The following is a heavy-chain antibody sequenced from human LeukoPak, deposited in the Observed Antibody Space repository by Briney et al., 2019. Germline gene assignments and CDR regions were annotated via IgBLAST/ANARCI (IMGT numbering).Heavy chain of an antibody. CDR3: ASQYSSSFWFDP. Sequence: SQTLSLTCTVSGGSISSYYWSWIRQPPGKGLEWIGYIYTSGSTNYNPSLKSRVTISVDTSKNQFSLKLCSVTAADTAVYYCASQYSSSFWFDPWGQGTLVTVSS. V-gene: IGHV4-4*09. CDR2: IYTSGST. CDR1: GGSISSYY. D-gene: IGHD6-13*01. J-gene: IGHJ5*02.